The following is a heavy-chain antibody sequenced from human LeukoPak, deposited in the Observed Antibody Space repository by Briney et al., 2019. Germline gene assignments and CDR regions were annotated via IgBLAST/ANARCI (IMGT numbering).Heavy chain of an antibody. V-gene: IGHV3-30*03. CDR1: GFTFSHFA. CDR2: ISYDGKKN. D-gene: IGHD3-10*01. Sequence: GGSLRLSCAASGFTFSHFAMHWVRQAPNKGLEWVAVISYDGKKNYYADSVKGRFTRSRDDSKNTVYLQMNRLRAEDTAVYFCVRGSKIRGVIPEGEFDYWGQGTLVTVSS. J-gene: IGHJ4*02. CDR3: VRGSKIRGVIPEGEFDY.